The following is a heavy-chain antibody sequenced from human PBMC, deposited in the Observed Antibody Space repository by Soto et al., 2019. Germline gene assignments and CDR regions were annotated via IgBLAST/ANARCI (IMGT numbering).Heavy chain of an antibody. V-gene: IGHV3-9*01. CDR1: GFTFDDYA. CDR2: ISWNSGSI. D-gene: IGHD5-18*01. Sequence: GGSLRLSCAASGFTFDDYAMHWVRQAPGKGLEWVSGISWNSGSIGYADSVKGRFTISRDNAKNSLYLQMNSLRAEDTALYYCAKAMDTAMAHFDYWGQGTLGTVSS. CDR3: AKAMDTAMAHFDY. J-gene: IGHJ4*02.